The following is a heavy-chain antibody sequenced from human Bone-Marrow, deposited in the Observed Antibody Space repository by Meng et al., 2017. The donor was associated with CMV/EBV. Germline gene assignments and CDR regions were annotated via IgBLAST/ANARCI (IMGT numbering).Heavy chain of an antibody. Sequence: SVKVSCKASGGTFSSCAISWVRHAPGQGLEWMGGIIPIFGTANYAQKFQGRVTITADKSTSTAYMEPSSMRSEDTAVYYCAREVTYCSSTSCSDHAFDIWGQGTMVTVSS. J-gene: IGHJ3*02. CDR3: AREVTYCSSTSCSDHAFDI. CDR2: IIPIFGTA. CDR1: GGTFSSCA. D-gene: IGHD2-2*01. V-gene: IGHV1-69*06.